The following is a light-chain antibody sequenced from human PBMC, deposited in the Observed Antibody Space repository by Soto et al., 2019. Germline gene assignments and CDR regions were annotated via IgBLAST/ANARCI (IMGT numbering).Light chain of an antibody. CDR2: AAS. Sequence: DIQMTQSPSSLSASVGDRVTITCRASQSISSYLNWYQQKPGKAPKLLIFAASSLQSGVPSRFSGSGSGTYFTLTIRSLQPEDFATYYCQQSDSNPLTFGPGTKVEIK. CDR1: QSISSY. V-gene: IGKV1-39*01. CDR3: QQSDSNPLT. J-gene: IGKJ3*01.